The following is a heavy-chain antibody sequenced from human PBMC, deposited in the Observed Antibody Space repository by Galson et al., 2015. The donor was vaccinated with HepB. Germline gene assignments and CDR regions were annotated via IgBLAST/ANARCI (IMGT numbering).Heavy chain of an antibody. D-gene: IGHD5-18*01. Sequence: QSGAEVKKPGESLKISCKGFGYRFTSYWIGWVRQMPGKGLEWMGIFYPGDSDTRYSPSFQGQVTISGDKSISTAYLHWSSPKAADTAMYYCARLSVDRPMDIHWYFDLWGRGTLVTVSS. CDR1: GYRFTSYW. J-gene: IGHJ2*01. CDR3: ARLSVDRPMDIHWYFDL. CDR2: FYPGDSDT. V-gene: IGHV5-51*01.